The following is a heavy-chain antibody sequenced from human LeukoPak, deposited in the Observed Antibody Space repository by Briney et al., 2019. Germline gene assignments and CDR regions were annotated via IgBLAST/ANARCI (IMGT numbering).Heavy chain of an antibody. Sequence: SETLSLTCTVSGGSISSYYWSWIRQPPGKGVEWIGYIYYSGSTNYNPSLKSRVTISVDTSKNQFSLKLSSVTAADTAVYYCVRGLGDAFDIWGQGTMVTVSS. CDR2: IYYSGST. V-gene: IGHV4-59*01. J-gene: IGHJ3*02. D-gene: IGHD3-10*01. CDR3: VRGLGDAFDI. CDR1: GGSISSYY.